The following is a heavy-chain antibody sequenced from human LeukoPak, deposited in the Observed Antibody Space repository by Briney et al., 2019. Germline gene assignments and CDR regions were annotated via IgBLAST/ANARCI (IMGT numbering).Heavy chain of an antibody. Sequence: SETLSLTCTVSGGSISSSSYYWGWIRQPPGKGLEWIGSIYYSGSTYYNPSLKSRVTISVDTSKNQFSLKLSSVTAADTAVYYCARGAPWYFDLWGRGTLVTVSS. CDR2: IYYSGST. J-gene: IGHJ2*01. CDR3: ARGAPWYFDL. CDR1: GGSISSSSYY. V-gene: IGHV4-39*07.